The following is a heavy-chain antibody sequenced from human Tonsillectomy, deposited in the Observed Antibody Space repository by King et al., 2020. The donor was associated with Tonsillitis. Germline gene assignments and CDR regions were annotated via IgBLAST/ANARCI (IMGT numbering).Heavy chain of an antibody. D-gene: IGHD6-25*01. CDR3: STSGPGPQQRGYFDY. CDR2: ISSDGSNK. V-gene: IGHV3-30*03. Sequence: VQLVESGGGVVQPGRSLRLSCAASGFTFNSYGFHWVRQAPGKGLEWVAVISSDGSNKYYADSVKGRFTISRDNSKNNLYLQMTSLRAEETAVYYCSTSGPGPQQRGYFDYWGKGTLATVSS. CDR1: GFTFNSYG. J-gene: IGHJ4*02.